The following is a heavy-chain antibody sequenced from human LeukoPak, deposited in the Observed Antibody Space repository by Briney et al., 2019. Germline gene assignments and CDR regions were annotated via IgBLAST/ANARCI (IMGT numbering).Heavy chain of an antibody. Sequence: GGSLRLSCAASGFTFSPYSMNWVRQAPGKGLEWISTITGSGAGTYYADSVKGRFTISRDNSKNTLYLQMNSLRAEDTAVYYCTKDRPGYCGGDCYSDSWGQGTLVTVSS. CDR1: GFTFSPYS. D-gene: IGHD2-21*02. J-gene: IGHJ5*02. CDR3: TKDRPGYCGGDCYSDS. V-gene: IGHV3-23*01. CDR2: ITGSGAGT.